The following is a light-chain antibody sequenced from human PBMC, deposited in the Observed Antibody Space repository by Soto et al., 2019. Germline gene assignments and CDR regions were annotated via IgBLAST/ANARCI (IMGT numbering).Light chain of an antibody. CDR1: NSDVVAYSY. Sequence: QSALTQPASVSGSPGQSITISCTGTNSDVVAYSYVSWYQQYPGKAPKLLIYDVGARPSGISDRFSGSKSGNTASLTISGLQAEDEADYYCSSYTAFTTYVFGSGTKLTVL. CDR3: SSYTAFTTYV. V-gene: IGLV2-14*03. CDR2: DVG. J-gene: IGLJ1*01.